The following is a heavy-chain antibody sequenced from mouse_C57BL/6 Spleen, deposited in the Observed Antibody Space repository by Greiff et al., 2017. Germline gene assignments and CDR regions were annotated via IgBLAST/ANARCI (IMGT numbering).Heavy chain of an antibody. J-gene: IGHJ2*01. CDR3: TNDLRGY. V-gene: IGHV1-15*01. CDR1: GYTFTDYE. D-gene: IGHD1-1*01. CDR2: IDPETGGT. Sequence: QVQLQQSGAELVRPGASVTLSCKASGYTFTDYEMHWVKQTPVHGLEWIGAIDPETGGTAYNQKFKGKAILTADKSSSTAYLELRSLTSEDSAVYYCTNDLRGYRGQGTTLTVSS.